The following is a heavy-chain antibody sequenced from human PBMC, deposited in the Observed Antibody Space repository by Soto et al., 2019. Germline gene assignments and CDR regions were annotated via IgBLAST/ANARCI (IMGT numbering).Heavy chain of an antibody. Sequence: EVQLVESGGGLVQRGGSLRLSCAASGLTFSSYSMNWVRQAPGKGLEWVSYISSSSSTIYYADSVKGRYTISRDNAKKSLYLPMTRLRAEDTAVYYCAFGEGSRYYYYRIDVWGQGTTGTVPS. CDR1: GLTFSSYS. CDR3: AFGEGSRYYYYRIDV. D-gene: IGHD2-15*01. J-gene: IGHJ6*02. V-gene: IGHV3-48*01. CDR2: ISSSSSTI.